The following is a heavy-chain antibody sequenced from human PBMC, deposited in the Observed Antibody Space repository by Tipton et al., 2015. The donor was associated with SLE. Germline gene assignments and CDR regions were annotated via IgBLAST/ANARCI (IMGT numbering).Heavy chain of an antibody. CDR2: ICYSGST. CDR3: ARERDYYGSGSFVDY. V-gene: IGHV4-59*01. Sequence: TLSLTCAVYGGSFSGYYWSWIRQPPGKGLEWIGYICYSGSTNYNPSLRSRVTMSVDTSKNQFSLKLSSVTAADTAMYYCARERDYYGSGSFVDYWGQGTPVTVSS. D-gene: IGHD3-10*01. CDR1: GGSFSGYY. J-gene: IGHJ4*02.